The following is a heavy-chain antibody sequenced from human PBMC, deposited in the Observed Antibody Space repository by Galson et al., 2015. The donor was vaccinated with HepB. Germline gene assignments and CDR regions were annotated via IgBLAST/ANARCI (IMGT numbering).Heavy chain of an antibody. Sequence: SLRLSCAASGFTFSNYGIYWVRQAPGKGLEWVALISNDGSKKYYADSVKGRFTISRDNSVNTLYLQMNSLRADDMAVYYCVKTGGLYQLLDYFDYWGQGTLVTVSS. CDR2: ISNDGSKK. CDR3: VKTGGLYQLLDYFDY. J-gene: IGHJ4*02. V-gene: IGHV3-30*18. CDR1: GFTFSNYG. D-gene: IGHD2-2*01.